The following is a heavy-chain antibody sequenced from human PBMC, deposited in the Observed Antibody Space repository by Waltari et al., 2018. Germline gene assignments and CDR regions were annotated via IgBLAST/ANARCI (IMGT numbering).Heavy chain of an antibody. V-gene: IGHV3-11*01. J-gene: IGHJ4*02. D-gene: IGHD6-19*01. Sequence: SWIGQGQGKGREWVSDISSSGSTIYYADSGKGRFTISRDNAKNSLYLQMNSLRAEDTAVYYCARMYSSGWYSVIDYWGQGTLVTVSS. CDR3: ARMYSSGWYSVIDY. CDR2: ISSSGSTI.